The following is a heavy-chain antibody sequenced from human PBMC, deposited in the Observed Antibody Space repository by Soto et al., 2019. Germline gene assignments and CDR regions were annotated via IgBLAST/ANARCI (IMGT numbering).Heavy chain of an antibody. Sequence: GGSLRLSCAASGFTFSSYGMHWVRQAPGKGLEWVAVISYDGSNKYYADSVKGRFTISRDNSKNTLYLQMNSLRAEDTAVYYCAKDSSYYGSGSFYFDYWGQGTLVTVSS. J-gene: IGHJ4*02. CDR2: ISYDGSNK. V-gene: IGHV3-30*18. D-gene: IGHD3-10*01. CDR3: AKDSSYYGSGSFYFDY. CDR1: GFTFSSYG.